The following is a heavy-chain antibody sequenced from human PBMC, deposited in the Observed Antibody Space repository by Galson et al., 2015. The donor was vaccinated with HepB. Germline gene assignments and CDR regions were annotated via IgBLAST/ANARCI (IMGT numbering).Heavy chain of an antibody. V-gene: IGHV3-30*18. Sequence: SLRLSCAASGFTFSSYGMHWVRQAPGKGLEWVAVISYDGSNKYYADSVKGRFTISRDNSKNTLYLQLNSLRAEDTAVYYCAKDRGYLPRWGQGTLVTVSS. J-gene: IGHJ4*02. CDR3: AKDRGYLPR. CDR2: ISYDGSNK. CDR1: GFTFSSYG. D-gene: IGHD2-15*01.